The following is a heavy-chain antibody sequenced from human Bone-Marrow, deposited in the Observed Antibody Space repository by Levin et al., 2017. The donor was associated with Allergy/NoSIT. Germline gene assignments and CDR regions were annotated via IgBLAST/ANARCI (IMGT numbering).Heavy chain of an antibody. CDR2: ITWDSETI. J-gene: IGHJ4*02. CDR1: GFTFDDYA. D-gene: IGHD6-13*01. Sequence: SLKISCAASGFTFDDYAMHWVRQAPGKGLEWVSGITWDSETIRYADSVRGRFTISRDNARNSLYLQMNSLRAEDTAFYFCAKAAAGGIIDCWGQGTLVTVTS. CDR3: AKAAAGGIIDC. V-gene: IGHV3-9*01.